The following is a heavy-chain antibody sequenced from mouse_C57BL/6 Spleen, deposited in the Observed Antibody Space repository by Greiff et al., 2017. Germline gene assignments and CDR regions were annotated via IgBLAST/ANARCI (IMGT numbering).Heavy chain of an antibody. Sequence: VHVKQSGPELVKPGASVKIPCKASGYTFTDYNMDWVKQSHGKSLEWIGDINPNNGGTIYNQKFKGKATLTVDKSSSTAYMELRSLTSEDTAVYYCARRDYGSSYVGYFDVWGTGTTVTVSS. V-gene: IGHV1-18*01. J-gene: IGHJ1*03. CDR2: INPNNGGT. CDR1: GYTFTDYN. CDR3: ARRDYGSSYVGYFDV. D-gene: IGHD1-1*01.